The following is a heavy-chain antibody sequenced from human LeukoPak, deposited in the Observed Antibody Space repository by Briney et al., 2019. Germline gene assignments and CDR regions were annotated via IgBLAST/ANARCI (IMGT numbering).Heavy chain of an antibody. V-gene: IGHV3-23*01. J-gene: IGHJ4*02. CDR2: TSGSGAYT. D-gene: IGHD3-22*01. CDR3: AKPHPNYYDSSGYIDY. Sequence: GGSLRLSCAASGFTFSSSAMCWVRQAPGKGLEWVSVTSGSGAYTYYADSVKGRFTISRDNSKNTLYLQMNSLRAEDTAVYYCAKPHPNYYDSSGYIDYWGQGTLVTVSS. CDR1: GFTFSSSA.